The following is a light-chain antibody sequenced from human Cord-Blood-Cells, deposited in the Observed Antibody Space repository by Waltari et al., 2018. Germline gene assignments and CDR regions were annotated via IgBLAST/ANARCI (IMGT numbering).Light chain of an antibody. CDR1: KLGDKY. CDR2: QDS. Sequence: SYELTQPPSVSVSPGQTASITCPGDKLGDKYACWYQQKPGQSPVLVIYQDSTRPSGIPERFSGSNSGNTATLTISGTQAMDEADYYCQAWDSSTGVFGGGTKLTVL. V-gene: IGLV3-1*01. CDR3: QAWDSSTGV. J-gene: IGLJ3*02.